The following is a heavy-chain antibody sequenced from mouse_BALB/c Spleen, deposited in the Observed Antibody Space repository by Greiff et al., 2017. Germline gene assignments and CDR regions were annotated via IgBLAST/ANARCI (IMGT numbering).Heavy chain of an antibody. Sequence: EVQGVESGPELVKPGASVKISCKASGYSFTGYYMHWVKQSHVKSLEWIGRINPYNGATSYNQNFKDKASLTVDKSSSTAYMELHSLTSEDSAVYYCARGGNYEYYFDYWGQGTTLTVSS. V-gene: IGHV1-31*01. J-gene: IGHJ2*01. CDR1: GYSFTGYY. CDR2: INPYNGAT. D-gene: IGHD2-1*01. CDR3: ARGGNYEYYFDY.